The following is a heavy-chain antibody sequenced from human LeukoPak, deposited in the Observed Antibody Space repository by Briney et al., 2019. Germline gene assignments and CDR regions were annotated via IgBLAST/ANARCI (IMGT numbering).Heavy chain of an antibody. CDR1: GFTFSSYA. CDR3: ARAYGDYAEFDY. J-gene: IGHJ4*02. D-gene: IGHD4-17*01. Sequence: GGSLRLSCAASGFTFSSYAMHWVRQAPGKGLEWVAVISYDGSNKYYADSVKGRFTISRDNSKNTLYLQMNSLRAEGTAVYYCARAYGDYAEFDYWGQGTLVTVSS. V-gene: IGHV3-30-3*01. CDR2: ISYDGSNK.